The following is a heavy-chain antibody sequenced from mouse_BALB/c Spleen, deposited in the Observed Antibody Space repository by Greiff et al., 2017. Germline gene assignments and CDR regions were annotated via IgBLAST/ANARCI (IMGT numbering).Heavy chain of an antibody. CDR2: INPGSGGT. CDR3: ARGGRYYRYPYYYAMDY. CDR1: GYAFTNYL. D-gene: IGHD2-14*01. Sequence: QVQLQQSGAELVRPGTSVKVSCKASGYAFTNYLIEWVKQRPGQGLEWIGVINPGSGGTNYNEKFKGKATLTADKSSSTAYMQLSSLTSDDSAVYYCARGGRYYRYPYYYAMDYWGQGTSVTVSS. V-gene: IGHV1-54*03. J-gene: IGHJ4*01.